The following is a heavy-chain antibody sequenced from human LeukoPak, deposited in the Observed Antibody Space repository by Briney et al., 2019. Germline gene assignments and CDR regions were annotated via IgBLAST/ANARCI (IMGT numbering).Heavy chain of an antibody. V-gene: IGHV4-59*08. D-gene: IGHD2-15*01. CDR1: GGSISSYY. J-gene: IGHJ4*02. CDR3: ARQNLDCSGGSCYGKYYFDY. CDR2: IYYSGST. Sequence: SETLSLTCTVSGGSISSYYWSWIRQPPGKGLEWIGYIYYSGSTNYNPSLKSRVTISVDTSRNQFSLKLSSVTAADTPVYYCARQNLDCSGGSCYGKYYFDYWGQGTLVTVSS.